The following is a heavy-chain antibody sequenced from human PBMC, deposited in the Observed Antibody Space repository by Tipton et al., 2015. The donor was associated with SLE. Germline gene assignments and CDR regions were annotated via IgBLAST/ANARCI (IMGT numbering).Heavy chain of an antibody. V-gene: IGHV4-39*01. J-gene: IGHJ4*02. CDR3: ATQREDYDTSDYCFDF. CDR2: MYESGST. Sequence: TLSLTCTVSGGSINSSGDFWGWIRQPPGKGLEWIGTMYESGSTHYNPSLKGRVTMSVDTSKNQFSLKLSSVPAADTALYYCATQREDYDTSDYCFDFWGQGNLVTVS. D-gene: IGHD3-22*01. CDR1: GGSINSSGDF.